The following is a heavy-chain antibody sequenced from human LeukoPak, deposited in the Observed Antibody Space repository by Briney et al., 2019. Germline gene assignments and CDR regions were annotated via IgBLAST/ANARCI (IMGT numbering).Heavy chain of an antibody. D-gene: IGHD2-15*01. V-gene: IGHV3-53*01. J-gene: IGHJ1*01. CDR3: AREGQCSGGSCYGFPFQH. Sequence: GGSLRLSCAASGFTFSSYAMSWVRQAPGKGLEWVSVIYSGGSTYYADSVKGRFTISRDNSKNTLYLQMNSLRAEDTAVYYCAREGQCSGGSCYGFPFQHWGQGTLVTVSS. CDR1: GFTFSSYA. CDR2: IYSGGST.